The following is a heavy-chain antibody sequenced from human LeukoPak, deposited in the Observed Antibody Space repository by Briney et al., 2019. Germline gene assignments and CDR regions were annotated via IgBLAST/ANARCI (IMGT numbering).Heavy chain of an antibody. CDR1: GYTFTNYY. J-gene: IGHJ4*02. CDR3: ARDFVVGATPRAFDY. Sequence: ASVKVSCTSSGYTFTNYYMHWVRQAPGQGLEWMGIINPSGGSTNYAQKFQARVTMTRDTSTTTVYMDLSRLRSEDAAVYYCARDFVVGATPRAFDYWGQGTLVTVSS. CDR2: INPSGGST. D-gene: IGHD1-26*01. V-gene: IGHV1-46*01.